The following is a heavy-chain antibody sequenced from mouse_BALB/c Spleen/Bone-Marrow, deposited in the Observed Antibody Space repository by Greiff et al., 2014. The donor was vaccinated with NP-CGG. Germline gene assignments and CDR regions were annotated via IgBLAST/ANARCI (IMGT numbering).Heavy chain of an antibody. CDR1: GFNIKDTY. CDR2: IDPANGNT. V-gene: IGHV14-3*02. CDR3: ARRGDGYYAWFAY. J-gene: IGHJ3*01. Sequence: VQLKESGAELVKPGASVKLSRTASGFNIKDTYMHWVKQRPEQGLEWIGRIDPANGNTKYDPKFQGKATITADTSSNTAYLQLSSLTSEDTAVYYCARRGDGYYAWFAYWGQGTLVTVSA. D-gene: IGHD2-3*01.